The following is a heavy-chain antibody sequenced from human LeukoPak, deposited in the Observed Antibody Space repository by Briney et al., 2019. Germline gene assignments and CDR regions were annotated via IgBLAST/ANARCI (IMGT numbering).Heavy chain of an antibody. CDR1: GFTFSSYG. V-gene: IGHV3-30*02. CDR2: IYSDAINT. CDR3: AKCPYDFWTGYFDY. J-gene: IGHJ4*02. D-gene: IGHD3-3*01. Sequence: GGSLRLSCAASGFTFSSYGVHWVRQAPGEGLEWVAYIYSDAINTNYADSVKGRFTVSRDNSKNTLYLQMNSLRAEDTAVYYCAKCPYDFWTGYFDYWGQGTRVTVSS.